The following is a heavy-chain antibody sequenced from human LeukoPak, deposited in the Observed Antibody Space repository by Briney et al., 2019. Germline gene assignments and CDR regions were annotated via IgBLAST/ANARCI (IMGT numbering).Heavy chain of an antibody. CDR3: ARELRRRVTAIGYGPREYYYYMDV. Sequence: SETLSLTCTVSGGSISSYYWSWIRQPAGKGLEWIGRINTSGSTNYNPSLKSRLTTSVDTSKNQFSLKLSSVTAADTAVYYCARELRRRVTAIGYGPREYYYYMDVWGKGTTVTISS. J-gene: IGHJ6*03. CDR1: GGSISSYY. V-gene: IGHV4-4*07. D-gene: IGHD2-21*02. CDR2: INTSGST.